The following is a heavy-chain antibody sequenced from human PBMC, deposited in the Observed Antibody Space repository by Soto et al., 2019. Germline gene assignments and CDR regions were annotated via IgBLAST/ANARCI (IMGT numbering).Heavy chain of an antibody. J-gene: IGHJ6*02. D-gene: IGHD6-13*01. V-gene: IGHV3-30-3*01. CDR3: AKVGIAAAGTPDYGMDV. CDR1: GFTFSSYA. CDR2: ISYDGSNK. Sequence: GGSLRLSCAASGFTFSSYAMHWVRQAPGKGLEWVAVISYDGSNKYYADSVKGRFTISRDNSKNTLYLQMNSLRAEDTAVYYCAKVGIAAAGTPDYGMDVWGQGTTVTVSS.